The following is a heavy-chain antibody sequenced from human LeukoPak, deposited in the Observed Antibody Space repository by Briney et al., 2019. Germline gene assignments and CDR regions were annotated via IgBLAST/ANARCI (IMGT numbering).Heavy chain of an antibody. V-gene: IGHV1-18*01. CDR3: ARDEGYCSSTTCSPYFDY. J-gene: IGHJ4*02. Sequence: GASVKVSCKASGYTFTSYGISWVRQAPGQGLEWMGWISAYNGNTNYAQKLQGRVAMTTDTSTSIAYMELRSLRSDDTAVYYCARDEGYCSSTTCSPYFDYWGQGTLVTVSS. CDR2: ISAYNGNT. D-gene: IGHD2-2*01. CDR1: GYTFTSYG.